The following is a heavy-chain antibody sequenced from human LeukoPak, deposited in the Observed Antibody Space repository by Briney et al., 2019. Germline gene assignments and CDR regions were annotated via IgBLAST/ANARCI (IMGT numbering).Heavy chain of an antibody. CDR1: GGSISTSSYY. Sequence: SETLSLTCTFSGGSISTSSYYWGWIRQPPGKGLEWIGSIYYRGSTYYNPSLKSRVTISVDTSKNQFSLKLNSVTAADTSVYYCARHYYYYYMDVWGKGTTVTISS. CDR2: IYYRGST. CDR3: ARHYYYYYMDV. J-gene: IGHJ6*03. V-gene: IGHV4-39*01.